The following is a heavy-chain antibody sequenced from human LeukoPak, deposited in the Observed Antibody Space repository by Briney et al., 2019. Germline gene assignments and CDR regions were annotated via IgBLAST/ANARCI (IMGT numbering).Heavy chain of an antibody. V-gene: IGHV1-2*02. D-gene: IGHD2-2*01. Sequence: ASVKVSCKASGYTFIDYYMHWVRQAPGQGLEWMGWINPNSGGTKYAQKFRGRVTMTTDTSISTVYMELARLRSDDTAVYYCARDGTSTDDYWGQGTLVTVSS. CDR1: GYTFIDYY. CDR2: INPNSGGT. J-gene: IGHJ4*02. CDR3: ARDGTSTDDY.